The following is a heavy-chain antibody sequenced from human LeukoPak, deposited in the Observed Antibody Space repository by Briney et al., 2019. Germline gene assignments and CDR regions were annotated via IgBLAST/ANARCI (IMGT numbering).Heavy chain of an antibody. CDR1: GFTFSSYW. CDR3: AKDPRYCSSTSCYIALYYFDY. J-gene: IGHJ4*02. V-gene: IGHV3-23*01. D-gene: IGHD2-2*02. CDR2: IGGSGGST. Sequence: GGFLRLSRAASGFTFSSYWMSWVRQAPGKGLEWVSAIGGSGGSTYYADSVKGRFTISRDNSKNTLYLQMNSLRAEDTAVYYCAKDPRYCSSTSCYIALYYFDYWGQGTLVTVSS.